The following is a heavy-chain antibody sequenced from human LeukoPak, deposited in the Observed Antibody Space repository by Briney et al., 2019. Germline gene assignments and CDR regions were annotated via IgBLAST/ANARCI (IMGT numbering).Heavy chain of an antibody. V-gene: IGHV4-59*01. CDR1: GGSISNYY. D-gene: IGHD3-22*01. CDR2: FFYSGST. CDR3: ARYDSSGRTFDY. Sequence: SETLSLTCTVSGGSISNYYWSWIRQPPGKGREWIGYFFYSGSTTYNPSLKSRVTISVDTSKNHCSLKLSSATAAGTAVYYCARYDSSGRTFDYWGQGTLVTVSS. J-gene: IGHJ4*02.